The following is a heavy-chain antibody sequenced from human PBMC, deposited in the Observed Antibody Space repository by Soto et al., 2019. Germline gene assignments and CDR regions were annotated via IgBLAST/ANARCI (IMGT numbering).Heavy chain of an antibody. CDR2: FDNGGNT. V-gene: IGHV3-66*01. CDR1: GFTVSRYY. J-gene: IGHJ6*03. D-gene: IGHD2-15*01. CDR3: VRDDVYCGGGRCYGVPMDV. Sequence: GGSLRPSCAVYGFTVSRYYMRWVRQLPGRGPEWEELFDNGGNTYYAESVKGRFTISRDSSENTLDLQLNSLRAEDTAVYYCVRDDVYCGGGRCYGVPMDVWGKGTTVTVSS.